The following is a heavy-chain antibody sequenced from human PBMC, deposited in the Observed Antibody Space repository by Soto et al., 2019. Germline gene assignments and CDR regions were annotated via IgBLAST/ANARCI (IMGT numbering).Heavy chain of an antibody. V-gene: IGHV1-69*13. CDR2: IIPIFGTA. CDR1: GGTFSSYA. Sequence: GASVKVSCKASGGTFSSYAISWVRQAPGQGLEWMGGIIPIFGTANYAQKYQGRVTITADESTSTAYMELSSLRSEDTAVYYCARCSLGYVVGWFDPWGQGPLVTVSS. J-gene: IGHJ5*02. D-gene: IGHD5-12*01. CDR3: ARCSLGYVVGWFDP.